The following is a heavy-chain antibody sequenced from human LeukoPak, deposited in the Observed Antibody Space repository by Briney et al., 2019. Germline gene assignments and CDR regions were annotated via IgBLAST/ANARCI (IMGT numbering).Heavy chain of an antibody. CDR1: GFTFSSYW. Sequence: GGCLRLSCAASGFTFSSYWMSWVRQTPGKGLEWVAIIRQDGSEKNYVASVKGRFTISRDNAKNAVYLQMNGLRAEDTPVYYCVRGGAYSSSSPAGLWGRGTLVTVSS. CDR3: VRGGAYSSSSPAGL. J-gene: IGHJ4*02. D-gene: IGHD6-6*01. CDR2: IRQDGSEK. V-gene: IGHV3-7*04.